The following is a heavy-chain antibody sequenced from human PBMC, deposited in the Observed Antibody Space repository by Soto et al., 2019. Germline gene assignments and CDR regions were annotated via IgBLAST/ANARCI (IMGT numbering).Heavy chain of an antibody. CDR1: GGSFSGYY. Sequence: SETLSLTCAVYGGSFSGYYWSWIRQPPGKGLEWIGEINHSGSTNYNPSLKSRVTISVDTSKNQFSLKLSSVTAADTAVYCCAGFEYSSSSENWGQGTLVTVSS. D-gene: IGHD6-6*01. CDR3: AGFEYSSSSEN. CDR2: INHSGST. J-gene: IGHJ4*02. V-gene: IGHV4-34*01.